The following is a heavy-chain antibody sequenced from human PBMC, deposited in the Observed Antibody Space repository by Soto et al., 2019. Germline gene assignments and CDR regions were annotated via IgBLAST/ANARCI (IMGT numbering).Heavy chain of an antibody. Sequence: GGSLRLSCAASGFTFSSYGMHWVRQAPGKGLEWVAVIWYDGSNKYYADSVKGRFTISRDNSKNTLYLQMNSLRAEDTAVYYCARARLPAAMLDYWGQGTLVTVSS. V-gene: IGHV3-33*01. J-gene: IGHJ4*02. D-gene: IGHD2-2*01. CDR1: GFTFSSYG. CDR3: ARARLPAAMLDY. CDR2: IWYDGSNK.